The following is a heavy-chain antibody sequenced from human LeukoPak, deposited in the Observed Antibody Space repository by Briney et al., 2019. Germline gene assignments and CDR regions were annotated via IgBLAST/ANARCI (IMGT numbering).Heavy chain of an antibody. CDR2: ISSSSSYI. D-gene: IGHD6-13*01. CDR3: ARGEQGSWYYYYYMDV. CDR1: GFIFSNAW. V-gene: IGHV3-21*01. J-gene: IGHJ6*03. Sequence: GGSLRLSCAGSGFIFSNAWMSWVRQAPGKGLEWVSSISSSSSYIYYADSVKGRFTISRDNAKNSLYLQMNSLRAEDTAVYYCARGEQGSWYYYYYMDVWGKGTTVTISS.